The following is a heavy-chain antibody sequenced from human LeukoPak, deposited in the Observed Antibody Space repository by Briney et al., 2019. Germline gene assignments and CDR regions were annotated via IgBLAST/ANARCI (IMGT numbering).Heavy chain of an antibody. Sequence: PSETLSLTCTVSGGSISSSSYYWGWIRQPPGKGLEWLGSIYYSGSTYYNPSLKSRVTISVDTSKNQFSLKLSSVTAADTAVYYCASYYDILTGFDYWGQGTLVTVSS. CDR3: ASYYDILTGFDY. J-gene: IGHJ4*02. V-gene: IGHV4-39*01. D-gene: IGHD3-9*01. CDR2: IYYSGST. CDR1: GGSISSSSYY.